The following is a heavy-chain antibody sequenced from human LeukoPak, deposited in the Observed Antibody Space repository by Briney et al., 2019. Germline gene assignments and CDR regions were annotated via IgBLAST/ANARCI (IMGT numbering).Heavy chain of an antibody. V-gene: IGHV1-46*01. D-gene: IGHD2-2*01. CDR2: INPSGGST. J-gene: IGHJ6*02. Sequence: GASVKVSCKASGYTFTSYYMHWVRQAPGQGLEWMGIINPSGGSTSYAQKFQGRVTMTRDTSTSTVYMELSSLRSEDTAVYYCARDDCSSTSCYSNYYYYGMDVWGQGTTVTVSS. CDR1: GYTFTSYY. CDR3: ARDDCSSTSCYSNYYYYGMDV.